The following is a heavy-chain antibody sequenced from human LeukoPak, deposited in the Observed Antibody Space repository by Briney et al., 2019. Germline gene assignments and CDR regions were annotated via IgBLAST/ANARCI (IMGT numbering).Heavy chain of an antibody. CDR2: IYPGDSDT. CDR3: ARLSSAVYYDSTTGGAADV. Sequence: GESLKISCKGSGYSFTSYWIGWVHQMPGKGLEWMGIIYPGDSDTRYSPSFQGQVTISADKSISTAYLQWSSLKASDTAMYYCARLSSAVYYDSTTGGAADVWGQGTTVTVSS. J-gene: IGHJ6*02. V-gene: IGHV5-51*07. D-gene: IGHD3-22*01. CDR1: GYSFTSYW.